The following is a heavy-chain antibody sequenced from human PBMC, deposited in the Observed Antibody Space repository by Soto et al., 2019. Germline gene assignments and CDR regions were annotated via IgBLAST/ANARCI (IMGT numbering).Heavy chain of an antibody. CDR3: ARLPIDRGGFDI. J-gene: IGHJ3*02. Sequence: PSETLSLTCTVSGDSISNSAYYWGWIRQPPGKGLEWTGSVYYSGTTYYSPSLRSRLTIAVHTSMNQFSLNLSSVTAADTAVYYCARLPIDRGGFDIWGQGTMVTVS. V-gene: IGHV4-39*01. D-gene: IGHD2-15*01. CDR1: GDSISNSAYY. CDR2: VYYSGTT.